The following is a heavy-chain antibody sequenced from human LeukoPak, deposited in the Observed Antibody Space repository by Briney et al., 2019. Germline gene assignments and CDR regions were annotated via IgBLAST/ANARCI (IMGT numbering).Heavy chain of an antibody. V-gene: IGHV3-21*01. CDR1: GFTFSSYS. CDR3: ARGPPGGFDP. CDR2: ISSSSSYI. Sequence: GGSLRLSCAASGFTFSSYSMNWVRLAPGKGLEWVSSISSSSSYIYYADSVKGRFTISRDNAKNSLYLQMNSLRAEDTAVYYCARGPPGGFDPWGQGTLVTVSS. J-gene: IGHJ5*02.